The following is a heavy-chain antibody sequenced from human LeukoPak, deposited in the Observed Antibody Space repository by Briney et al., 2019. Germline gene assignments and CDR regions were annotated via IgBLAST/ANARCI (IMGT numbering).Heavy chain of an antibody. CDR1: GYTFTGYY. CDR3: ARDSAEDYYDSSGYYQSDAFDI. Sequence: ASVKVSCKASGYTFTGYYMHWVRQAPGQGLEWMGCINPNSGGTNYAQKFQGRVSMTRDTSITTAYMELSRLRSDDTAVYYCARDSAEDYYDSSGYYQSDAFDIWGQGTMVTVSS. V-gene: IGHV1-2*02. J-gene: IGHJ3*02. CDR2: INPNSGGT. D-gene: IGHD3-22*01.